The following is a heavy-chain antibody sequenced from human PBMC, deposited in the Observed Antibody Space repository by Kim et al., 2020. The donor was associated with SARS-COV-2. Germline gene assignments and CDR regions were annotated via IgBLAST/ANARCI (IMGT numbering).Heavy chain of an antibody. CDR2: VSYDDSYK. CDR1: GFTFRSYG. Sequence: GGSLRLSCAASGFTFRSYGMHWVRQAPGKGLEWVATVSYDDSYKYYADSVKGRFTISRDNFKNTLYLEMNSLRPEDTTVYYCAKDLSITVQWLGDQFFDYWGQGILVTVS. CDR3: AKDLSITVQWLGDQFFDY. D-gene: IGHD6-19*01. J-gene: IGHJ4*02. V-gene: IGHV3-30*18.